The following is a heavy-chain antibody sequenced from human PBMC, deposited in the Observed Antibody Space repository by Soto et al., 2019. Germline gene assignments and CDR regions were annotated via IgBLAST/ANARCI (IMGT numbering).Heavy chain of an antibody. D-gene: IGHD6-19*01. CDR1: GFTFSSYS. Sequence: GGSLRLSCAASGFTFSSYSMNWVRQAPGKGLEWVSSISSSSSYIYYADSVKGRFTISRDNAKNSLYLQMNSLRAEDTAVYYCAREESSGWALDYWGQGTLLTVSS. CDR3: AREESSGWALDY. J-gene: IGHJ4*02. CDR2: ISSSSSYI. V-gene: IGHV3-21*01.